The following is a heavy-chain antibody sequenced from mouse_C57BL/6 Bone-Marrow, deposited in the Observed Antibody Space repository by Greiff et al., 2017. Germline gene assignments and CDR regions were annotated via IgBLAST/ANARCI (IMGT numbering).Heavy chain of an antibody. CDR1: GYTFTDYY. Sequence: EVQLQQSGPELVKPGASVKISCKASGYTFTDYYMNWVKQSHGKSLEWIGDINPNNGGTSYNQKFKGKAKLTVDKSSSTAYMELRSLTSEDSAVYYCASFNWAWFAYWGQGTLVTVSA. V-gene: IGHV1-26*01. CDR2: INPNNGGT. CDR3: ASFNWAWFAY. D-gene: IGHD4-1*02. J-gene: IGHJ3*01.